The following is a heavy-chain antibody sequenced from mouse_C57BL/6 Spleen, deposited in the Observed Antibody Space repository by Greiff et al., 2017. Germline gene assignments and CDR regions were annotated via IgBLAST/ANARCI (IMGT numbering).Heavy chain of an antibody. D-gene: IGHD2-5*01. CDR1: GYTFTSYW. Sequence: VQLQQPGAELVKPGASVKLSCKASGYTFTSYWMHWVKQRPGQGLEWIGMIHPNSGSTNYNEKFKSKATLTVDKSSSTAYMQLSSLTSEDSAVYYCARGGYYSNYLYYFDYWGQGTTRTVSS. CDR3: ARGGYYSNYLYYFDY. V-gene: IGHV1-64*01. J-gene: IGHJ2*01. CDR2: IHPNSGST.